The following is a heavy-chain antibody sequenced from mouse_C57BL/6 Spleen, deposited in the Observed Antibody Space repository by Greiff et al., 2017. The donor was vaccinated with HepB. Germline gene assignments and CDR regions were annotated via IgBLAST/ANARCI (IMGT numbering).Heavy chain of an antibody. V-gene: IGHV1-82*01. CDR2: IYPGDGDT. D-gene: IGHD2-4*01. J-gene: IGHJ2*01. CDR3: ARDYDGHYYFDY. Sequence: VQLQQSGPELVKPGASVKISCKASGYAFSSSWMNWVKQRPGKGLEWIGRIYPGDGDTNYNGKFKGKATLTADKSSSTAYMQLSSLTSEDSAVYFCARDYDGHYYFDYWCQGTTLTVSS. CDR1: GYAFSSSW.